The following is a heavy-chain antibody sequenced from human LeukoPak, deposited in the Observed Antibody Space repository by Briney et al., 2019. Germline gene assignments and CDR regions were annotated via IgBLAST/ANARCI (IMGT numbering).Heavy chain of an antibody. D-gene: IGHD6-6*01. J-gene: IGHJ5*02. Sequence: PEGSLRLSCAVSGLSYSDSYMNWIRQAPGKGMEWVSYISSSGSYTNYADSVQGLLTVSRENAKNSLFPHMHSPRTEDTAGYYCARDSEYSSSSGEVWFDPWGQGTLVTVS. CDR3: ARDSEYSSSSGEVWFDP. V-gene: IGHV3-11*05. CDR2: ISSSGSYT. CDR1: GLSYSDSY.